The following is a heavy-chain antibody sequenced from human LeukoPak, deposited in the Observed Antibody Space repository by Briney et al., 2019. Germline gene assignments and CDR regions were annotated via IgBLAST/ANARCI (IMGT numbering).Heavy chain of an antibody. CDR3: ARDRYCSGGSCYLGWFDP. Sequence: SETLSLTCAVYGGSFSSYYWGWIRQPPGKGLEWIGEINHSGSTNYNPSLKSRVTISVDASKNLCALKLSSVTAADTAVYYRARDRYCSGGSCYLGWFDPWGQGTLVTVSS. V-gene: IGHV4-34*01. J-gene: IGHJ5*02. D-gene: IGHD2-15*01. CDR1: GGSFSSYY. CDR2: INHSGST.